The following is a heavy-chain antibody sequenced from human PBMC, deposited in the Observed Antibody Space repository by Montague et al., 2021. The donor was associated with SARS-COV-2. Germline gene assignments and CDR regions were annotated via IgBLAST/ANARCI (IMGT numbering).Heavy chain of an antibody. J-gene: IGHJ2*01. V-gene: IGHV4-59*01. Sequence: SETLSLTCTVSGGSISDYYWSWIRQPPGKGLEWIGNIYYSGRTNYNPSLKSRVTMSVDTSKNQFSLKLSSVTAADTAVYYCARDFRIQLWQTNWYFGLWGRGTRVTVSS. CDR3: ARDFRIQLWQTNWYFGL. CDR1: GGSISDYY. D-gene: IGHD5-18*01. CDR2: IYYSGRT.